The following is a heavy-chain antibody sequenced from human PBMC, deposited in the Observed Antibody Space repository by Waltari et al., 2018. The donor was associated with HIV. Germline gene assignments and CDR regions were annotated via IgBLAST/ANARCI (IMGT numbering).Heavy chain of an antibody. V-gene: IGHV1-46*01. CDR1: GYTFTSYY. J-gene: IGHJ4*02. D-gene: IGHD3-22*01. CDR2: IHPSGGST. Sequence: QVQLVQSGAEVKKPGASVKVSCKASGYTFTSYYMHWVRQAPGQGLEWRGIIHPSGGSTSYAQKFQGRVTMTRETSTSTVYMELSSLRSEDTAVYYCARVGSGYSTPFDYWGQGTLVTVSS. CDR3: ARVGSGYSTPFDY.